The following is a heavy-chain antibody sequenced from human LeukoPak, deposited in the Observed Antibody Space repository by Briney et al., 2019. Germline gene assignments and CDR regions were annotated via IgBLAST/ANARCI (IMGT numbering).Heavy chain of an antibody. Sequence: GGSLRLSCGASGFSFSDYAMHWVRQAPGKGLEWMAIISYDGSNKYYADSVKGRFTISRDNSKNTLYLQMNSLRPEDTAVYYCARDQHGPLDYWGQGTLVTVSS. CDR3: ARDQHGPLDY. CDR2: ISYDGSNK. CDR1: GFSFSDYA. J-gene: IGHJ4*02. D-gene: IGHD2-8*01. V-gene: IGHV3-30*19.